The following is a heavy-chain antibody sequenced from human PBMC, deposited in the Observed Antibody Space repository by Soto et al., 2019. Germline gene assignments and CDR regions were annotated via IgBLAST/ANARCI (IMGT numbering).Heavy chain of an antibody. J-gene: IGHJ4*02. V-gene: IGHV1-18*01. D-gene: IGHD1-1*01. CDR3: ARELSTLGTIDY. Sequence: ASVKVSCKASGYTFSTYGISWVRQAPGQGLEWMGWISPYNGNKKYAQKLQGRVTMTTDTSTSTAYMELRSLRSDDTAMYYCARELSTLGTIDYWGQGTLVTVSS. CDR1: GYTFSTYG. CDR2: ISPYNGNK.